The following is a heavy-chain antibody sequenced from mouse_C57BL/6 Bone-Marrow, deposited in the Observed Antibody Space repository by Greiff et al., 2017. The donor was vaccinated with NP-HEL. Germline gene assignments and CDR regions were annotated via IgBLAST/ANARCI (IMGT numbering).Heavy chain of an antibody. CDR3: AYYYGSSVAMDY. Sequence: QVQLQQPGAELVKPGASVKMSCKASGYTFTSYWITWVKQRPGQGLEWIGDIYPGSGSTNYNEKFKSKATLTVDTSSSTAYMQLSSLTSEDSAVYYCAYYYGSSVAMDYWGQGTSVTVSA. CDR1: GYTFTSYW. CDR2: IYPGSGST. D-gene: IGHD1-1*01. J-gene: IGHJ4*01. V-gene: IGHV1-55*01.